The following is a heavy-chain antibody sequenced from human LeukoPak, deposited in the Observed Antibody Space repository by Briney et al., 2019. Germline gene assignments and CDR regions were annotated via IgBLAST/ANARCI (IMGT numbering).Heavy chain of an antibody. J-gene: IGHJ6*04. Sequence: SVKVSCKASVGTFISYAISWVRQAPGQGLEWMGGIIPIFGTANYAQKFQGRVTITADESTSTAYMELSSLRSEDTAVYYCARDLLGYCSSTSCPRTGYGMDVWGKGTTVTVSS. D-gene: IGHD2-2*01. CDR1: VGTFISYA. V-gene: IGHV1-69*13. CDR2: IIPIFGTA. CDR3: ARDLLGYCSSTSCPRTGYGMDV.